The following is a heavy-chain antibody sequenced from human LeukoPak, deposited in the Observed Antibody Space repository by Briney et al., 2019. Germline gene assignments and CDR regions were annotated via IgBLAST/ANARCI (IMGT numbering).Heavy chain of an antibody. CDR2: IYYSGST. V-gene: IGHV4-59*08. D-gene: IGHD1-26*01. CDR3: SSGSCYLDF. CDR1: GGSISSYY. Sequence: PSDTLSLTCTVSGGSISSYYWSWIRQPPGRGLGWIGYIYYSGSTNYNPSLKSRVTISVDTSKNQFALKESSVPAADMAVYYCSSGSCYLDFWGQGTLVTVSS. J-gene: IGHJ4*02.